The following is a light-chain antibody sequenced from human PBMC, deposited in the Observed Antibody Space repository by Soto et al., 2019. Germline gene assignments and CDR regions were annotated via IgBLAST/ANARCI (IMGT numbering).Light chain of an antibody. Sequence: IVLPQSPGTLSLSPGDRATLSFRSSQRVSARYLAWYHQKPGQAPRLLIFGASDRATGIPDRFSGSGSGTDFTLTIDRLEPEDFAMYYCQQYSDSPPTFGQGTKVDIK. J-gene: IGKJ1*01. CDR1: QRVSARY. V-gene: IGKV3-20*01. CDR3: QQYSDSPPT. CDR2: GAS.